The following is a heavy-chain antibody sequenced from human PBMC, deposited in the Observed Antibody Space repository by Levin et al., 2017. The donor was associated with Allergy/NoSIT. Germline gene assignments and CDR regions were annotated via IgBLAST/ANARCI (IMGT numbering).Heavy chain of an antibody. CDR3: ARVPARQFDWFSQGPGSYYYYMDV. J-gene: IGHJ6*03. V-gene: IGHV4-34*01. CDR2: ISHSGST. D-gene: IGHD3-9*01. CDR1: GGSFSSYY. Sequence: SETLSLTCGVSGGSFSSYYWNWIRQPPGKGLEWIGEISHSGSTNYNPSLESRVTISIDTSRNQFSLKLRSVIAADTAMYYCARVPARQFDWFSQGPGSYYYYMDVWGEGSTVTVSS.